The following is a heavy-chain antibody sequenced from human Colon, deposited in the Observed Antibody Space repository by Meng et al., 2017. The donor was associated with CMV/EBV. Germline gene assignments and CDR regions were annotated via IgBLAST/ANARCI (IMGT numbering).Heavy chain of an antibody. V-gene: IGHV3-30*03. Sequence: TFSNYGMHWVRQAPGKGLAWVAVISKDGSDKYYADSVKGRFTISRDNSQNTLYLQLNSLRAEDTGVYYCGRDHERSAYYVTGVYWGQGSMVTVSS. D-gene: IGHD3-16*01. CDR2: ISKDGSDK. CDR3: GRDHERSAYYVTGVY. J-gene: IGHJ4*02. CDR1: TFSNYG.